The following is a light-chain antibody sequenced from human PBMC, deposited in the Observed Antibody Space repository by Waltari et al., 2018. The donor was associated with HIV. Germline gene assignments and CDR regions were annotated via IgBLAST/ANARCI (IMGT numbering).Light chain of an antibody. V-gene: IGLV2-23*01. J-gene: IGLJ1*01. CDR2: EGS. CDR1: SSDVGSYNL. CDR3: CSYAGSSTYV. Sequence: QSALTQPASVSGSPGQSITLSCTGTSSDVGSYNLVSWYQQHPGKAPKLRIYEGSKRRAGGSSRFGGSKSGNTASLTIAGLQAEEEADYYCCSYAGSSTYVVGTGTKVTVL.